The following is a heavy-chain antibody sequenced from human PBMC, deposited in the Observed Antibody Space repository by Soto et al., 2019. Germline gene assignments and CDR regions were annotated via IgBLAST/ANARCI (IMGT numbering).Heavy chain of an antibody. V-gene: IGHV3-74*03. CDR2: INTDGSRT. J-gene: IGHJ4*02. CDR3: ARGRHNYGGPRFDF. CDR1: GFSFSSYW. D-gene: IGHD5-18*01. Sequence: EVQLVESGGGLVQPEGSLRLSCAASGFSFSSYWIHWVRQAPGKGLVWVSRINTDGSRTTYADSVRGRFTISRANAKNTVYLQMNSLRGDDIAVYYCARGRHNYGGPRFDFWGQGTLVTVS.